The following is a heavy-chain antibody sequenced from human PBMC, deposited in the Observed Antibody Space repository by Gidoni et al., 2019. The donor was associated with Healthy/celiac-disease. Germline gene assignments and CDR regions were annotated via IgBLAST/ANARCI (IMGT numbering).Heavy chain of an antibody. CDR2: ISYDGSNK. D-gene: IGHD1-26*01. Sequence: QVQLVESGGGVVQPGRSLRLSCAASGFTFSSYAMPWVRQAPGKGLEWVAVISYDGSNKYYADSVKGRFTISRDNSKNTLYLQMNSLRAEDTAVYYCARDPFVVGATNWGVVGWFDPWGQGTLVTVSS. CDR3: ARDPFVVGATNWGVVGWFDP. V-gene: IGHV3-30-3*01. J-gene: IGHJ5*02. CDR1: GFTFSSYA.